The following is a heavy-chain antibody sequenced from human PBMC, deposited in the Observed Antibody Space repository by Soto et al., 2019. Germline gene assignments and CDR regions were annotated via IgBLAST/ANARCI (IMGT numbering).Heavy chain of an antibody. D-gene: IGHD3-16*02. V-gene: IGHV1-2*02. Sequence: HVQLLQSGAEVKKPGASVKVSCKASGYTFTDYYIHWVRQAPGQGLEWMGWINPNGGGTNCEMFQGRVTITRDTSINTAYMELSRLRSDDTAVYYCARDSSGALRLGHLSFREYYFDYWGQGTLVTVSS. CDR1: GYTFTDYY. J-gene: IGHJ4*02. CDR3: ARDSSGALRLGHLSFREYYFDY. CDR2: INPNGGGT.